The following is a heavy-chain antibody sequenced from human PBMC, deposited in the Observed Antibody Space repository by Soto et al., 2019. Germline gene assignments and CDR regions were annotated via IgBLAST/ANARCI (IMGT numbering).Heavy chain of an antibody. CDR2: ISGSGGST. J-gene: IGHJ4*02. CDR1: GFTFSSYA. V-gene: IGHV3-23*01. Sequence: GGSLRLSCAASGFTFSSYAMIWVSQAPGKGLEWVSAISGSGGSTYYADSVKGRFTISRDNSKNTLYLQMNSLRAEDTAVYYCAKGSGTAMAPFDYWGQGTLVTVSS. CDR3: AKGSGTAMAPFDY. D-gene: IGHD5-18*01.